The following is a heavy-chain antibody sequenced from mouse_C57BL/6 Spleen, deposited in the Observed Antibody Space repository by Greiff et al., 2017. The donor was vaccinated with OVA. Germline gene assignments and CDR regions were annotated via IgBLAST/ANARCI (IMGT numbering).Heavy chain of an antibody. D-gene: IGHD1-1*01. CDR2: IHPHRGST. CDR3: ARYITTVSASYFEV. Sequence: VKLQQPGAELVKPGASVKLSCKASGYTFTSYWMHWVKQRPGQGLEWIGMIHPHRGSTNYNEKFKSKATLTVDKSSSTAYMQLSSLTSEDSAVYYRARYITTVSASYFEVWGTGTTVTVSS. CDR1: GYTFTSYW. J-gene: IGHJ1*03. V-gene: IGHV1-64*01.